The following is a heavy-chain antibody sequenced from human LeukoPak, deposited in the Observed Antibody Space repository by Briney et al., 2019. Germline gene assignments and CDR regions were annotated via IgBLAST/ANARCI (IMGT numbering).Heavy chain of an antibody. CDR1: GHNFTTYW. J-gene: IGHJ6*04. CDR2: IYPTDSET. V-gene: IGHV5-51*01. D-gene: IGHD3-10*01. CDR3: TSRRAPYYFYIDV. Sequence: GESLKISCQGSGHNFTTYWIGRVRQKPGEGLEWMGLIYPTDSETKYNPSFQGQVTFSADKSTRTAYLQWDTLKASDTATYYCTSRRAPYYFYIDVWGKGTTVTVSS.